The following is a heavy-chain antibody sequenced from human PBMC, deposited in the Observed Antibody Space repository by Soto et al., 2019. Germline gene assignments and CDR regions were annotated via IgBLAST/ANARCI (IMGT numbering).Heavy chain of an antibody. D-gene: IGHD1-26*01. CDR1: GFTLTNNG. V-gene: IGHV3-30*18. CDR3: AKDRGLAESGRWSHYYYGMDV. CDR2: ISSDGSSK. J-gene: IGHJ6*02. Sequence: GGSLRLSCVASGFTLTNNGMHWVRQAPGQGLEWVAVISSDGSSKYYGDSGRGRFTISRNNSKNTLFLEMNRLRSEDTAVYYCAKDRGLAESGRWSHYYYGMDVWGQGTTVTVSS.